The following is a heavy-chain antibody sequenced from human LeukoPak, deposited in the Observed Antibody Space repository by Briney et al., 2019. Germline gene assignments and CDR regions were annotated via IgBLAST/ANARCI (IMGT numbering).Heavy chain of an antibody. V-gene: IGHV4-4*07. J-gene: IGHJ6*03. CDR3: ARLPYSSSPYYYYYMDV. CDR1: GGSISSYY. Sequence: PSETLSLTCTVSGGSISSYYWSWIRQPAGKGLEWIGRIYTSGSTNYSPSLKSRVTMSVDTSKNQFSLKLSSVTAADTAVYYCARLPYSSSPYYYYYMDVWGKGTTVTVSS. CDR2: IYTSGST. D-gene: IGHD6-6*01.